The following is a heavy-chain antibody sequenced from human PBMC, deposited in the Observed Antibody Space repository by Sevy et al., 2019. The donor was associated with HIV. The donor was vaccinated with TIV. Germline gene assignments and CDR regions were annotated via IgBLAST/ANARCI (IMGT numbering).Heavy chain of an antibody. Sequence: ASVKVSCKASGYSFTSYIMHWVRQAPGQRLEWIGWVNAGNRDTKYSQKFQGRVTITRDTSAGTAYMELNSLRSEDTAVYYCAKDFCSGGSCYSAFVYWGQGTLVTVSS. CDR3: AKDFCSGGSCYSAFVY. V-gene: IGHV1-3*01. CDR2: VNAGNRDT. CDR1: GYSFTSYI. D-gene: IGHD2-15*01. J-gene: IGHJ4*02.